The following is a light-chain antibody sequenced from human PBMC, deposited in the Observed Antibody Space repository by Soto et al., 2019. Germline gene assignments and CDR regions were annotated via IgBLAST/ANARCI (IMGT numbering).Light chain of an antibody. V-gene: IGKV1-5*01. CDR3: QQYTSYSIT. Sequence: DIQMTQSPSTLSASVGDRVTITCRASQSISCWLAWYQQKPGKAPKLLIYDASSLDGGVPARFSGSGSGTEFTLSISSLQPDDFATYYCQQYTSYSITFGQGPRLEIK. CDR1: QSISCW. J-gene: IGKJ5*01. CDR2: DAS.